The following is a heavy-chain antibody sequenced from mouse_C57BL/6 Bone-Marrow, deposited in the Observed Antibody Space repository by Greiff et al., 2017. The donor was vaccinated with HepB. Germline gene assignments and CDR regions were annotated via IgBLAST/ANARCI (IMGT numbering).Heavy chain of an antibody. D-gene: IGHD6-1*01. Sequence: EVQLVESGGGLVQSGRSLRLSCATSGFTFSDFYMEWVRQAPGKGLEWIAASRNKANDYTTEYSASVKGRFIVSRDTSQSILYLQMNALRAEDTAIYYCARDAWGAANGAYWGQGTLVTVSA. CDR3: ARDAWGAANGAY. V-gene: IGHV7-1*01. J-gene: IGHJ3*01. CDR2: SRNKANDYTT. CDR1: GFTFSDFY.